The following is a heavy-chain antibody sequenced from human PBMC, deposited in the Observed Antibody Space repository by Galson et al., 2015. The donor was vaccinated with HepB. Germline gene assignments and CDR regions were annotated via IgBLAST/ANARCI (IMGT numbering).Heavy chain of an antibody. CDR3: AKDPYLYSALAGTMAGFDY. V-gene: IGHV3-30*18. D-gene: IGHD6-19*01. Sequence: SLRLSCAASGFTFSNYGMHWVRQAPGKGLGWVAVISYDGSNKYYADSVKGRFTISRDNSKNTLYLQMNSLRAEDTALYYCAKDPYLYSALAGTMAGFDYWGQGTLVTVSP. CDR2: ISYDGSNK. CDR1: GFTFSNYG. J-gene: IGHJ4*02.